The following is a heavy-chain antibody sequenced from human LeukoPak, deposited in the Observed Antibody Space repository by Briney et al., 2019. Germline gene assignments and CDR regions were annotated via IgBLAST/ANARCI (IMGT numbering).Heavy chain of an antibody. V-gene: IGHV3-48*03. CDR3: AKDPPHDILTGYYGFDY. J-gene: IGHJ4*02. Sequence: GGSLRLSCAASGFTFSSYEMNWVRQAPGKGLEWVSYISSSGSTIYYADSVKGRFTISRDNAKNTLYLQMNSLRAEDTAVYYCAKDPPHDILTGYYGFDYWGQGTLVTVSS. D-gene: IGHD3-9*01. CDR1: GFTFSSYE. CDR2: ISSSGSTI.